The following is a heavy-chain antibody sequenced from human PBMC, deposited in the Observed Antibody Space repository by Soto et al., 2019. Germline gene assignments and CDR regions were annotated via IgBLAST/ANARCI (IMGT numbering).Heavy chain of an antibody. Sequence: GGSLRLSCTASGFTFSNYVMSWVRQAPGKGLEWVSAISGSGGSTYSADSVKGRFTISRDNSKNTLYLQMDSLRAEDTAVYYCAKGNNREWLLSPIAYCGNGTRVTVSS. V-gene: IGHV3-23*01. J-gene: IGHJ4*01. CDR2: ISGSGGST. D-gene: IGHD3-3*01. CDR3: AKGNNREWLLSPIAY. CDR1: GFTFSNYV.